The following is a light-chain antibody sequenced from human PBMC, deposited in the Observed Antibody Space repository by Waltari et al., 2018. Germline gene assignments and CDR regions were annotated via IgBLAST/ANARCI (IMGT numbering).Light chain of an antibody. CDR1: QNINSNY. Sequence: DIVLTHSQRTLFFSPGARPTLPCRASQNINSNYLAWYQQKPRQPPRLLIYGTHSRAPDIPETFSGIRSGTNLTLTISRLEPEDFAVYYCQQYGIPPWTFGQRTKV. J-gene: IGKJ1*01. CDR3: QQYGIPPWT. CDR2: GTH. V-gene: IGKV3-20*01.